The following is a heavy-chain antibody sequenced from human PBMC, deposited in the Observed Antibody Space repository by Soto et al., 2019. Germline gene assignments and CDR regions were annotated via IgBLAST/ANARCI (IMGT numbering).Heavy chain of an antibody. J-gene: IGHJ4*02. D-gene: IGHD6-19*01. CDR2: IYYSGST. CDR3: ARFSGWYSAFDY. V-gene: IGHV4-59*01. CDR1: GGSITGYY. Sequence: PSETLSLTCTVSGGSITGYYWSWIRQPPGKGLEWIAYIYYSGSTNYNPSLKSRVTISVDTSKTEFSLKLHSVTTADTAVYYCARFSGWYSAFDYWGQGXPVTVSS.